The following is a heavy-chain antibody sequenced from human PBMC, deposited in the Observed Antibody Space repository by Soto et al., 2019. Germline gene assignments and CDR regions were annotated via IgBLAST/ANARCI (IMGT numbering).Heavy chain of an antibody. D-gene: IGHD3-22*01. J-gene: IGHJ4*02. CDR1: GGSFSGYY. V-gene: IGHV4-34*01. CDR2: INHSGST. CDR3: GRGISMIVVVIRPRYYFAY. Sequence: SETLSLTCAVYGGSFSGYYWSWIRQPPGKGLEWIGEINHSGSTNYNPSLKSRVTISVDTSKNQFSLKLTSVTAADTAVYYCGRGISMIVVVIRPRYYFAYGGQGTLVPVSS.